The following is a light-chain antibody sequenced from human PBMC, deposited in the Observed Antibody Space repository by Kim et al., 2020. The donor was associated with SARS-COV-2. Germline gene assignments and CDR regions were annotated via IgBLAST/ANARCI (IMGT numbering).Light chain of an antibody. CDR2: LGS. J-gene: IGKJ1*01. V-gene: IGKV2-28*01. Sequence: DIVLTQSPLSLPVTPGEPASISCRSSQSLLHSNGYNYLDWYLQKPGQSPQLLIYLGSNRASGVPDRFSGSGSRTDFTLKISRVEAEDVGVYYCMQALQTLWTFGQGTKVDIK. CDR1: QSLLHSNGYNY. CDR3: MQALQTLWT.